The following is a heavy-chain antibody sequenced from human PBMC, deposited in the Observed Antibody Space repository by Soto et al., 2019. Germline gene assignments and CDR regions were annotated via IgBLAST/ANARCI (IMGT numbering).Heavy chain of an antibody. J-gene: IGHJ3*02. Sequence: PGGSLRLSCAASGFTFSDYYMSWIRQAPGKGLEWVSYISSSGSTIYYADSVKGRFTISRDDAKNSLYLQMNSLRAEDTAVYYCARDGEGGYCSGGSCQGAFDIWGQGTMVTVSS. D-gene: IGHD2-15*01. CDR2: ISSSGSTI. V-gene: IGHV3-11*01. CDR1: GFTFSDYY. CDR3: ARDGEGGYCSGGSCQGAFDI.